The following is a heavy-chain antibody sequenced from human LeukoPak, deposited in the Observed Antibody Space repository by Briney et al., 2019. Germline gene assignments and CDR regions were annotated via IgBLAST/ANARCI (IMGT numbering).Heavy chain of an antibody. V-gene: IGHV1-2*02. Sequence: ASVKVSCKASGYSFTAFYIHWVRQAPGQGLEWIGWIHPRSGDTRYAQKFQGRVTMARDTSISTVYMDLSILGSDDTAVYYCARDGEYGTGSYYRGSFDYWGQGILVTVSS. CDR2: IHPRSGDT. D-gene: IGHD3-10*01. CDR3: ARDGEYGTGSYYRGSFDY. J-gene: IGHJ4*02. CDR1: GYSFTAFY.